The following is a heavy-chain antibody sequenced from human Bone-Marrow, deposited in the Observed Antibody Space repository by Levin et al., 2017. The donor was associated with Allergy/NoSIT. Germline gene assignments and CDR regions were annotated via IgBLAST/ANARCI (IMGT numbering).Heavy chain of an antibody. CDR2: ISFDGDNK. CDR1: GFAFSRFA. V-gene: IGHV3-30-3*01. CDR3: ARDVRPYDILTGTIGAYDV. D-gene: IGHD3-9*01. J-gene: IGHJ3*01. Sequence: GGSLRLSCEGSGFAFSRFAINWVRQAPGEGLEWLAVISFDGDNKFYSDSVKGRFTISRDNSKNTLYLQMNSLRSDDTALYYCARDVRPYDILTGTIGAYDVWGQGTMVTVSS.